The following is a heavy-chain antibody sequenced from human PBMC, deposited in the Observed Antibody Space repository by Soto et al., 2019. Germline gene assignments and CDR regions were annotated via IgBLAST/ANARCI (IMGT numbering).Heavy chain of an antibody. D-gene: IGHD3-22*01. Sequence: SETLSLTCTVSGGSISSYYWSWIRQPPGKGLEWIGYIYYSGSTNYNPSLKSRVTISVDTSKNQFSLKLSSVTAADTAVYYCARQSGFSSYYYYGMDVWGQGTTVTVSS. J-gene: IGHJ6*02. CDR2: IYYSGST. CDR3: ARQSGFSSYYYYGMDV. CDR1: GGSISSYY. V-gene: IGHV4-59*08.